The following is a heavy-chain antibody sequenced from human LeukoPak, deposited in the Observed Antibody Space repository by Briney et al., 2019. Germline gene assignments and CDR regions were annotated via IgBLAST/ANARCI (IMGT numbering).Heavy chain of an antibody. J-gene: IGHJ3*02. D-gene: IGHD3-10*01. Sequence: GGSLRLSCTASGFTFGDYGMSWVRQAPGKGLEWVGLIRSKTYGETRKYAASVKGRFIISRDDSKSIAYLEMNSLKIEDTAVYYCSRMVEGDAFDIWGQGTMVTVSS. CDR1: GFTFGDYG. V-gene: IGHV3-49*04. CDR3: SRMVEGDAFDI. CDR2: IRSKTYGETR.